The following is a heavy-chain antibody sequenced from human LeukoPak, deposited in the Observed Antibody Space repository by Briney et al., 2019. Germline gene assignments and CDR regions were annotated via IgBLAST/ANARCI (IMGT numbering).Heavy chain of an antibody. CDR2: MNPNSGNT. Sequence: ASVKVSCKASGYTFTSYDINWVRQATGQGLEWMGWMNPNSGNTGYAQKFQGRVTITADESTSTAYMELSSLRSEDTAVYYCARDQIAAAGVHYMDVWGKGTTVTISS. D-gene: IGHD6-13*01. J-gene: IGHJ6*03. CDR1: GYTFTSYD. CDR3: ARDQIAAAGVHYMDV. V-gene: IGHV1-8*03.